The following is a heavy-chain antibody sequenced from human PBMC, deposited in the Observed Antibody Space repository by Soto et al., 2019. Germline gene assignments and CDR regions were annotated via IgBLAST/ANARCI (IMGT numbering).Heavy chain of an antibody. CDR3: ARNPSSYYYYGMDV. D-gene: IGHD2-2*01. CDR1: GGSISSGGYY. CDR2: IYYSGST. Sequence: QVQLQESGPGLVKPSQTLSLTCTVSGGSISSGGYYWSWIRQHPGKGLEWIVYIYYSGSTYYNPSLKSRVTISVDTSKNQFSLKLSSVTAADTAVYYCARNPSSYYYYGMDVWGQGTTVTVSS. V-gene: IGHV4-31*03. J-gene: IGHJ6*02.